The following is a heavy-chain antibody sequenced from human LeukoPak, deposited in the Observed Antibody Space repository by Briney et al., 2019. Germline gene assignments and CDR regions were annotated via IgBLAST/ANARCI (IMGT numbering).Heavy chain of an antibody. V-gene: IGHV4-4*09. CDR1: GGSISSYY. J-gene: IGHJ4*02. CDR2: IYTSGST. CDR3: ARGIYSYGYYFDY. D-gene: IGHD5-18*01. Sequence: SETLSLTCTVSGGSISSYYWSWIRQPPGKGLEWIGYIYTSGSTNYNPSLKSRVTISVDTSKIQFSLKLSPVTAADTAVYYCARGIYSYGYYFDYWGQGTLVTVSS.